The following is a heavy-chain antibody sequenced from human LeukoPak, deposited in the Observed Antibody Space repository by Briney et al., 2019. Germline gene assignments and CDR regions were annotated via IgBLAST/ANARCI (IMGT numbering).Heavy chain of an antibody. J-gene: IGHJ4*02. Sequence: GGSLRLSCAASGFTVSSNYMSWVRQAPGKGLEWVSVIYSGGSTYYADSVKGRFTISRDNAKNSLYLQMNSLRAEDSAVYYCARGRGYNSNFDYWGQGTLVTVSS. D-gene: IGHD5-24*01. CDR3: ARGRGYNSNFDY. CDR2: IYSGGST. CDR1: GFTVSSNY. V-gene: IGHV3-53*01.